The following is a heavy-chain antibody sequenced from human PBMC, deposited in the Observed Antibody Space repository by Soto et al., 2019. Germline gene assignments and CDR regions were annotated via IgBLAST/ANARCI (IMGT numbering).Heavy chain of an antibody. CDR2: ISSSSSYI. V-gene: IGHV3-21*01. Sequence: EVQLVESGGGLVKPGGSLRLSCAASGFTFSSYSMNWVRQAPGKGLEWVSSISSSSSYIYYADSVKGRCTITRDNAKNSLYLQMNSLRAEDTAVYYCVRDSEGYFDLWGRGTLVTVSS. J-gene: IGHJ2*01. CDR1: GFTFSSYS. CDR3: VRDSEGYFDL.